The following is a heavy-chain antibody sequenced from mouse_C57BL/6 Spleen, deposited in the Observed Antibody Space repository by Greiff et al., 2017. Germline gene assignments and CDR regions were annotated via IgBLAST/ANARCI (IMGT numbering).Heavy chain of an antibody. CDR1: GYAFSRSW. J-gene: IGHJ2*01. D-gene: IGHD1-1*01. Sequence: QVPLKESGPALVKPGASVTISCKASGYAFSRSWMNWVKQRPGTGLEWIGRIYPGDGDTNYNGKFQGKATLTADKSCSTADMQLSSLTSEDSAVYFCARCPITTVACDCWGQGTTLTVSS. CDR2: IYPGDGDT. V-gene: IGHV1-82*01. CDR3: ARCPITTVACDC.